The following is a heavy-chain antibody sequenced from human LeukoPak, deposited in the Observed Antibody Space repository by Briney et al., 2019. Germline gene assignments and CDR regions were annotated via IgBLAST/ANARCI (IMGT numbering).Heavy chain of an antibody. Sequence: GGSLRLSCAASGFTLTTYAMTWVRQAPGKGLEWVSAIRASDGSTFYADSVKGRFTISRDSSKNTLYLQMNSLRAEDTAVYYCAKLTSGWFEEFWGRGTLVTVSS. CDR2: IRASDGST. J-gene: IGHJ4*02. D-gene: IGHD3-10*01. CDR1: GFTLTTYA. V-gene: IGHV3-23*01. CDR3: AKLTSGWFEEF.